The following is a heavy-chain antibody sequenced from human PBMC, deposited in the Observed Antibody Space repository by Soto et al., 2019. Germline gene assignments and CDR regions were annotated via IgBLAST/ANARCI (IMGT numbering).Heavy chain of an antibody. CDR1: GGSVSSGSYY. V-gene: IGHV4-61*01. CDR2: IYYSGRT. CDR3: ARMYDCSSTSCYLGSEQQLDYYYGMDV. J-gene: IGHJ6*02. Sequence: QVQLQESGPGLVKPSETLSLTCTVSGGSVSSGSYYWSWIRQPPGKGLEWIGYIYYSGRTNYNPSLKSRDTISVDTSKNQFSLKLSSVTAADTAVYYCARMYDCSSTSCYLGSEQQLDYYYGMDVWGQGTTVTVSS. D-gene: IGHD2-2*01.